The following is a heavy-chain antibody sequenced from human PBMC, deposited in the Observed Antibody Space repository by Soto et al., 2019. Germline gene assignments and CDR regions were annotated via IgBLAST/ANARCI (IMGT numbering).Heavy chain of an antibody. CDR1: GFTFSNYA. D-gene: IGHD4-17*01. J-gene: IGHJ4*02. CDR3: ARGPSTVATWLDS. Sequence: EVQLVESGEGLVQPGGSLRLSCAASGFTFSNYAMHWVRQAPGKGLEYVSAISDNGGTTYYADSVTGRFTISRDHSKNTLYTQRGRMRPGYLAVYYCARGPSTVATWLDSGAKGTLVTASS. CDR2: ISDNGGTT. V-gene: IGHV3-64*02.